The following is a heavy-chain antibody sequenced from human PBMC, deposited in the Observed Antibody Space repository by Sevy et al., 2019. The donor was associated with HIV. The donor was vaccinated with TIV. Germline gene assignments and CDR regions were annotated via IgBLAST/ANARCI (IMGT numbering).Heavy chain of an antibody. V-gene: IGHV3-7*01. J-gene: IGHJ4*02. D-gene: IGHD1-26*01. Sequence: GGSLRLSCAASGFTLSNYWMSWVRQAPGKGLEWVANIKQDGRDKYYVDSVKGRVTISRDNAKNSLYLQMNSLRAEDTAVNYGARDLYSGSYYENYWGQGTLVTVSS. CDR2: IKQDGRDK. CDR3: ARDLYSGSYYENY. CDR1: GFTLSNYW.